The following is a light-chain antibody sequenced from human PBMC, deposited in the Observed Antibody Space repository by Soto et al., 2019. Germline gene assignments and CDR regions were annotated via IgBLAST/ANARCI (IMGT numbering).Light chain of an antibody. CDR1: GGNIAVNY. J-gene: IGLJ2*01. V-gene: IGLV6-57*03. Sequence: NFMLTQPHSVSESLGKTVTISRTRTGGNIAVNYVQWYQQRPDSAPRTVIYENNQRPSGVSDRFSGSVDSSSNTASLIISGLKSEDEGDYYCQSYDSTSQVFGGGTKLTVL. CDR3: QSYDSTSQV. CDR2: ENN.